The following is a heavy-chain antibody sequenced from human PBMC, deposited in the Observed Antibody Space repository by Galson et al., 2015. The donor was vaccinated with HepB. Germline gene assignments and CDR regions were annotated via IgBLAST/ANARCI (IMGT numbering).Heavy chain of an antibody. D-gene: IGHD6-6*01. Sequence: SLRLSCAASGFTFSSYGMHWVRQAPGKGLEWVAVIWYDGSNKYYADSVKGRFTISRDNSKNTLYLQMNSLRAEDTAVYYCARDDGGFSSSSEERFDHWGQGTLVTVSS. J-gene: IGHJ4*02. CDR1: GFTFSSYG. V-gene: IGHV3-33*01. CDR2: IWYDGSNK. CDR3: ARDDGGFSSSSEERFDH.